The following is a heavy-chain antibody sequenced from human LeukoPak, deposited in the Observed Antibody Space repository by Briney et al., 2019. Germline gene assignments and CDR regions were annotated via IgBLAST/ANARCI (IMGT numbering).Heavy chain of an antibody. Sequence: GGSLRLSCAASGFTFSTYYMRWVRQAPGKGLEWVATITHNGVATYYADSVKGRLTISRDNSKNTVFLQMNSLRAEDTALYYRARKMSSSGKAPSDYWGQGALVTVSS. D-gene: IGHD3-10*01. CDR2: ITHNGVAT. J-gene: IGHJ4*02. CDR1: GFTFSTYY. V-gene: IGHV3-23*01. CDR3: ARKMSSSGKAPSDY.